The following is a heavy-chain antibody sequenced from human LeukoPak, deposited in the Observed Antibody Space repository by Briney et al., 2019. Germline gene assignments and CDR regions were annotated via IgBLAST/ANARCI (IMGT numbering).Heavy chain of an antibody. D-gene: IGHD4-11*01. CDR3: ARGLTTWGLYYYYYMDV. CDR1: GGSISSGSYY. CDR2: IYTSGST. J-gene: IGHJ6*03. V-gene: IGHV4-61*02. Sequence: PSETLSLTCTVSGGSISSGSYYWSWIRQPAGKGLEWIGRIYTSGSTNYNPSLKSRVTISVDTSKNQFSLKMRSVTAADTAVYYCARGLTTWGLYYYYYMDVWGKGTPVTVSS.